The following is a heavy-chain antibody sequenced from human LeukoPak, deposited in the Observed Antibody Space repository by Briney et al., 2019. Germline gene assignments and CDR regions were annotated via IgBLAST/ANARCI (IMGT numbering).Heavy chain of an antibody. V-gene: IGHV3-74*01. CDR1: GFTFSSYW. J-gene: IGHJ4*02. CDR2: INRDGSST. D-gene: IGHD2-21*02. CDR3: ARVIEYSDFHSL. Sequence: QPGESLRLSCAASGFTFSSYWMHWVRQAPGKGLVWVSRINRDGSSTNYADSVKGRFTISRDNAKNTLYLQMSSLRAEDTAVYYCARVIEYSDFHSLWGQGTLVTVSS.